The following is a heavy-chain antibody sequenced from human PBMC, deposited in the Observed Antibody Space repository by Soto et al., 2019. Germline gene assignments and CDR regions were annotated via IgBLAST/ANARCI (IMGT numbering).Heavy chain of an antibody. J-gene: IGHJ3*02. CDR2: INHSGST. CDR3: ARGLRGSYSRGAFDI. CDR1: GGSFSGYY. Sequence: SETLSLTCAVCGGSFSGYYWSWIRQPPGKGLEWIGEINHSGSTNYNPSLKSRVTRSVDTSKNQFSLKLSSVTAADTAVYYCARGLRGSYSRGAFDIWGQGTMVTVSS. V-gene: IGHV4-34*01. D-gene: IGHD1-26*01.